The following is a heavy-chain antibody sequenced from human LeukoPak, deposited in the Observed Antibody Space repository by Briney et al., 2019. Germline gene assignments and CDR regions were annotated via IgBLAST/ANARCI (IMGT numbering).Heavy chain of an antibody. Sequence: SETLSLTCTVSGGSISSGSYYWSWIRQPAGKGLEWIGRIYTSGSTNYNPSLKSRVTISVDTSKNQFSLKLSSVTAADTAVYYCARTRTYYYDSSGYYYFDYWGQGTLVTVSS. D-gene: IGHD3-22*01. V-gene: IGHV4-61*02. CDR3: ARTRTYYYDSSGYYYFDY. CDR2: IYTSGST. CDR1: GGSISSGSYY. J-gene: IGHJ4*02.